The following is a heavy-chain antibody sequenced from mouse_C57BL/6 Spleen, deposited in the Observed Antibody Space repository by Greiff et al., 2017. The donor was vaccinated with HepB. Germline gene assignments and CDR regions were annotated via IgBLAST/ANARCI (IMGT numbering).Heavy chain of an antibody. CDR1: GFNIKDYY. J-gene: IGHJ3*01. CDR3: TIYYYGSSSLFAD. D-gene: IGHD1-1*01. CDR2: IDPEDGDT. Sequence: EVQLQQSGAELVRPGASVKLSCTASGFNIKDYYMHWVKQRPEQGLEWIGRIDPEDGDTEYAPKFQGKATMTADTSSNTAYLQISSLTSEDTAVYYCTIYYYGSSSLFADWGQGTLVTVSA. V-gene: IGHV14-1*01.